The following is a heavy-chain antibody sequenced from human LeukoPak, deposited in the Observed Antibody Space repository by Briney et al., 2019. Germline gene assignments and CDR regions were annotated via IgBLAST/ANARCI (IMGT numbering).Heavy chain of an antibody. CDR2: ISWNSGSI. D-gene: IGHD5-18*01. CDR1: GFTFSSYA. CDR3: AKSQGVLGHSYGQSFFDY. J-gene: IGHJ4*02. Sequence: GGSLRLSCAASGFTFSSYAMSWVRQAPGKGLEWVSGISWNSGSIGYADSVKGRFTISRDNAKNSLYLQMNSLRAEDTALYYCAKSQGVLGHSYGQSFFDYWGQGTLVTVSS. V-gene: IGHV3-9*01.